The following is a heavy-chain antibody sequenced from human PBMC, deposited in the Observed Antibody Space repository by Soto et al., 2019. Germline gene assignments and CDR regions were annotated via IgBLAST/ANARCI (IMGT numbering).Heavy chain of an antibody. Sequence: SETLSLTCSVSGGSIGSYYWSWIRQPPGKGLEWIGYIYYSGSTYYNPSLKSRVTISVDTSKNQFSLKLSSVTAADTAVYYCARRGSGVYGMDVWGQGTTVTVSS. D-gene: IGHD3-10*01. CDR3: ARRGSGVYGMDV. CDR1: GGSIGSYY. V-gene: IGHV4-59*04. J-gene: IGHJ6*02. CDR2: IYYSGST.